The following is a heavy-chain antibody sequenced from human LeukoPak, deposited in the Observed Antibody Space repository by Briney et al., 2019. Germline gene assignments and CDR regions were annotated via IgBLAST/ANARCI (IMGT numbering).Heavy chain of an antibody. CDR1: EFTFSSHA. CDR3: AKGKCSSGGVPDY. D-gene: IGHD6-19*01. V-gene: IGHV3-23*01. CDR2: ISGGGEST. Sequence: GGSLGLSCVASEFTFSSHAMNWVRQAPGKGLEWVSSISGGGESTYYADSVKGRFTVSRDNSKNTLYLQINSLRGEDTAVYYCAKGKCSSGGVPDYWGQGTLVTVSS. J-gene: IGHJ4*02.